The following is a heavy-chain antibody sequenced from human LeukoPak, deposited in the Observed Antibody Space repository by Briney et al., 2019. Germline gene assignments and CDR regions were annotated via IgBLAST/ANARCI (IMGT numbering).Heavy chain of an antibody. Sequence: SETLSLTCTVSGGSISSYYWSWIRQPPGKGLDWIGYIYYSGRTKYSPSLKSRVTISVDTSKNQFSLKLSSVTAADTAVYYCARSGMVRSPRVFDPWGQGTLVTVSS. CDR2: IYYSGRT. CDR1: GGSISSYY. J-gene: IGHJ5*02. D-gene: IGHD1-26*01. V-gene: IGHV4-59*01. CDR3: ARSGMVRSPRVFDP.